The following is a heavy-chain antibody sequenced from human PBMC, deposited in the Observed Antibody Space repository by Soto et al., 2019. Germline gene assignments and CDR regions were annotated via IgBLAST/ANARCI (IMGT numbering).Heavy chain of an antibody. CDR3: ARGRRGSSSWYGDRYGMDV. J-gene: IGHJ6*02. CDR2: MNPNSGNT. D-gene: IGHD6-13*01. V-gene: IGHV1-8*01. Sequence: QVQLVQSGAEVKKPGASVKVSCKASGYTFTSYDINWVRQATGQGLEWMGWMNPNSGNTGYAQKFQGRVTMTRNTSISTAYMELSSLRSEDTAVYYCARGRRGSSSWYGDRYGMDVWGQGTTVTVSS. CDR1: GYTFTSYD.